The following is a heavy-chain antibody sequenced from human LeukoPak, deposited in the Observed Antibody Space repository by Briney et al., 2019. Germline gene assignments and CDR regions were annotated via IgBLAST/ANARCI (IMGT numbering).Heavy chain of an antibody. J-gene: IGHJ6*03. CDR3: ARDGRYCSSTSCYSYYYYTDV. D-gene: IGHD2-2*02. Sequence: PGGSLRLSCAASGFTFSSYAMHWVRQAPGKGLEWVTFIRYDGSNKYYADSVKGRFTISRDNSKNTLYLQMNSLRAEDTAVYYCARDGRYCSSTSCYSYYYYTDVWGKGTTVTVSS. V-gene: IGHV3-30*02. CDR2: IRYDGSNK. CDR1: GFTFSSYA.